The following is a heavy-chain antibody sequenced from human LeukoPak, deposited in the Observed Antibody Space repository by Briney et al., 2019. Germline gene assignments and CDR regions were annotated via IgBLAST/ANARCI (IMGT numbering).Heavy chain of an antibody. Sequence: GGSLRLSCAASGFTFSSYAMSWVRQAPGKGLEWVSYISSSSTIYYADSVKGRFTISRDNAKNSLYLQMNSLRDEDTAVYYCARSYSGSYYFPDYWGQGTLVTVSS. J-gene: IGHJ4*02. CDR3: ARSYSGSYYFPDY. CDR1: GFTFSSYA. V-gene: IGHV3-48*02. D-gene: IGHD1-26*01. CDR2: ISSSSTI.